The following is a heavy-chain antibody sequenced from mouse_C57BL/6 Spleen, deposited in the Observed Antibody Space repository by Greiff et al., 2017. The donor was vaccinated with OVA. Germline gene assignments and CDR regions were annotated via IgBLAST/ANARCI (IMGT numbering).Heavy chain of an antibody. CDR3: ARHGDGSPYYFDY. CDR2: ISNLAYSI. D-gene: IGHD1-1*01. J-gene: IGHJ2*01. V-gene: IGHV5-15*01. CDR1: GFTFSDYG. Sequence: EVMLVESGGGLVQPGGSLKLSCAASGFTFSDYGMAWVRQAPRKGPEWVAFISNLAYSIYYADTVTGRITISRENAKNTLYLEMSRLRSEDTAMYYCARHGDGSPYYFDYWGQGTTLTVSS.